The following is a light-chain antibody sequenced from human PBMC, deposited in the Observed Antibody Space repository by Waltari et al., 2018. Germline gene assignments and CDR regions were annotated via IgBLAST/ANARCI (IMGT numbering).Light chain of an antibody. CDR3: CSYAGRSVV. CDR1: TSDVGRSNL. J-gene: IGLJ2*01. Sequence: QSALTQSASVSGSPGQSIPISCTGTTSDVGRSNLVSWYQQHPGKAPKLIIYEGSMRPSGVSHRFSGSKSGNTASLTISGLQAEDEADYYCCSYAGRSVVFGGGTKLTVL. V-gene: IGLV2-23*01. CDR2: EGS.